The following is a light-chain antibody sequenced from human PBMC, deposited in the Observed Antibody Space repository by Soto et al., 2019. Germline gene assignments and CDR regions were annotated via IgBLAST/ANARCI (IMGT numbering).Light chain of an antibody. CDR2: WAS. CDR1: QSVLYSSNNKNY. V-gene: IGKV4-1*01. Sequence: DIVMTQSPDSLAVSLGESATINCKSSQSVLYSSNNKNYLAWYQQKPGQPPNLLIYWASTRESGVPDRFSGSGSGTDFTLTISSLQAEDVALYYCQQYFTSPLTFGGGTKVDI. CDR3: QQYFTSPLT. J-gene: IGKJ4*01.